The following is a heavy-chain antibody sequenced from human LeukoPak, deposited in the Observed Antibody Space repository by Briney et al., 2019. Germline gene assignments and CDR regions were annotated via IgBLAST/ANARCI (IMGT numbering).Heavy chain of an antibody. J-gene: IGHJ1*01. CDR3: AKPDSSSWYPEYFQH. Sequence: PGGSLRLSCAASGFTFSSYAMSWVRQPPGKGLEWVSAISGSGGSTYYADSVKGRFTISRDNSKNTLYLQMNSLRAEDTAVYYCAKPDSSSWYPEYFQHWGQGTLVTVSS. CDR2: ISGSGGST. V-gene: IGHV3-23*01. D-gene: IGHD6-13*01. CDR1: GFTFSSYA.